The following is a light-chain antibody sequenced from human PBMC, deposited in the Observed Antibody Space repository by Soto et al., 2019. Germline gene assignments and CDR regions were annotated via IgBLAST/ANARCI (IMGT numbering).Light chain of an antibody. Sequence: QSALTQPASVSGSPGQSMTISCTGTSSDVGGYNYVSWYQQHPGKAPKLMIYDVSNRPSGVSNRFSGSKSGNTASLTISGLKAEDEADYYCSSYPSSSTYVFGTGTKLTVL. CDR1: SSDVGGYNY. CDR3: SSYPSSSTYV. J-gene: IGLJ1*01. V-gene: IGLV2-14*01. CDR2: DVS.